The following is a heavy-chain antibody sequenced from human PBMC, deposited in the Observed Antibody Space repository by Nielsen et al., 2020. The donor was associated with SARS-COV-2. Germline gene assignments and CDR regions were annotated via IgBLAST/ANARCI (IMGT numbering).Heavy chain of an antibody. CDR3: ARDSSGFYGLDV. J-gene: IGHJ6*02. D-gene: IGHD3-22*01. CDR2: ISYDRSNK. Sequence: GGSLRLSCAASGFTFSSYGMNWVRQAPGKGLEWVAVISYDRSNKYSADSVKGRFTISRDNSKNTLYLQMNSLRAEDTAVYYCARDSSGFYGLDVWGQGTTVTVSS. V-gene: IGHV3-30*19. CDR1: GFTFSSYG.